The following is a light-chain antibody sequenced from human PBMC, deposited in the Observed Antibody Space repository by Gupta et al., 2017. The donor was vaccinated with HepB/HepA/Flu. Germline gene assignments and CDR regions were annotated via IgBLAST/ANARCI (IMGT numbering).Light chain of an antibody. CDR2: EVN. CDR3: SSYAGSNNLV. V-gene: IGLV2-8*01. Sequence: QSALPQPPSASGSPGQSVTIPCPGPSSDVGAYNYVTWYQQHPGKAPKLMIYEVNKRPSGVPDRFSGSKSGNTASLTVSGLQAEDEADYYCSSYAGSNNLVFGGGTKLTVL. CDR1: SSDVGAYNY. J-gene: IGLJ2*01.